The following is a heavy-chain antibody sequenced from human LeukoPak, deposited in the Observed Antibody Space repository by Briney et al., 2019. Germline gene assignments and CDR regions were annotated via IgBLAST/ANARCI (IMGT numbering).Heavy chain of an antibody. V-gene: IGHV3-23*01. J-gene: IGHJ4*02. CDR2: ISGNGYA. CDR1: GFTLSSFA. D-gene: IGHD3-10*01. CDR3: AKDDAWLRFGE. Sequence: GGSLRLSCAASGFTLSSFAMNWVRQAPGKGLEWVSAISGNGYAYYADSVKGRFTISRDNSKNTLYLEVISLTAEDTAVYYCAKDDAWLRFGEWSQGTLVTVSS.